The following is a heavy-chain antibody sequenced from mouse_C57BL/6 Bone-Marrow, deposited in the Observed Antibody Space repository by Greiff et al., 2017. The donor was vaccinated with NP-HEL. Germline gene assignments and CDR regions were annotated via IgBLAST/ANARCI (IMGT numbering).Heavy chain of an antibody. CDR1: GYTFTSYW. CDR2: IDPSDSYT. V-gene: IGHV1-69*01. J-gene: IGHJ1*03. Sequence: VQLQQPGAELVMPGASVKLSCKASGYTFTSYWMHWVKQRPGQGLEWIGEIDPSDSYTNYNQKFKGKSTLTVDKSSSTAYMQLRSLTSEDSAVYYWASEGLYYDHWYFDVWGTGTTVTVSS. CDR3: ASEGLYYDHWYFDV. D-gene: IGHD2-4*01.